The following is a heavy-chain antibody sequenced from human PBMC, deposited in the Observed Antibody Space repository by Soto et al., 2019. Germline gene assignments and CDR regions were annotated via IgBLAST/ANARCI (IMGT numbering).Heavy chain of an antibody. D-gene: IGHD3-16*02. Sequence: PGGSLRLSCAASGFTFSDYYMSWIRQAPGNGLEWVSYISSSGSTIYYADSVKGRFTISRDNAKNSLYLQMNSLRAEDTAVYYCARGHDYIWGSYPRYYFDYWGQGTLVTVSS. CDR1: GFTFSDYY. J-gene: IGHJ4*02. CDR3: ARGHDYIWGSYPRYYFDY. CDR2: ISSSGSTI. V-gene: IGHV3-11*01.